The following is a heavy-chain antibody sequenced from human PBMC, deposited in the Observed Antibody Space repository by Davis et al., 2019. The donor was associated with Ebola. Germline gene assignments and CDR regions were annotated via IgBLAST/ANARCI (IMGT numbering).Heavy chain of an antibody. D-gene: IGHD5-18*01. Sequence: PGGSLRLSCAASGFTFSDHYMDWVRQAPGKGLEWVGRTRNKANSYTTEYAAPVKGRFTISRDDSKNTLYLQMNSLRAEDTAVYYCARSPDEAMGFYYYYYMDVWGKGTTVTVSS. CDR2: TRNKANSYTT. CDR1: GFTFSDHY. J-gene: IGHJ6*03. V-gene: IGHV3-72*01. CDR3: ARSPDEAMGFYYYYYMDV.